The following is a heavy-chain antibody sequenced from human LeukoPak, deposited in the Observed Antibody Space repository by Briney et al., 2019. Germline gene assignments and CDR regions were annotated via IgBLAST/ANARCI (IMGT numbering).Heavy chain of an antibody. Sequence: ASVKVSCKASGYTFTSYGISWVRQAPGQGLEWMGWISAYNGNTNYAQKLQGRVTMTTDTSTSTAYMELRSLRSDDTAVYYCARGQYYYDSSGFPTSLFDYWGQGTLVTVSS. CDR3: ARGQYYYDSSGFPTSLFDY. CDR2: ISAYNGNT. J-gene: IGHJ4*02. CDR1: GYTFTSYG. D-gene: IGHD3-22*01. V-gene: IGHV1-18*01.